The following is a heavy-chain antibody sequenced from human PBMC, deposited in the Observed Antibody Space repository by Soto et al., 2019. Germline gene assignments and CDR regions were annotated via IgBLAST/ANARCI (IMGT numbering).Heavy chain of an antibody. Sequence: VQLVQSGGEVKKPGASVKVSCKASGYTFTSNGISWVRQAPGQGLEWMGWISAYNGNTNYAQNLQGRVTMTTDTSTKTAYMELRSLRSDDTAVYYCAIIKGTTFDFDHWGQGTLVTVSS. J-gene: IGHJ4*02. V-gene: IGHV1-18*01. CDR1: GYTFTSNG. CDR2: ISAYNGNT. D-gene: IGHD1-1*01. CDR3: AIIKGTTFDFDH.